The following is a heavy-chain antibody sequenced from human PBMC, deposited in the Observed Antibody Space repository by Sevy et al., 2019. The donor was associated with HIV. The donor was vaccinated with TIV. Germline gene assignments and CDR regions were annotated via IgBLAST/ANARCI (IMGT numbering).Heavy chain of an antibody. CDR3: ARDGNGLFDY. CDR2: ISSSSSTI. CDR1: GFTFSSYN. D-gene: IGHD2-8*01. V-gene: IGHV3-48*01. J-gene: IGHJ4*02. Sequence: GGSLRLSCAASGFTFSSYNMNWVRQAPGKGLEWVSYISSSSSTIYYADSVKGRFTISRGNAKNSLYLQMNSLRAEDTAVYYCARDGNGLFDYWGQGTLVTVSS.